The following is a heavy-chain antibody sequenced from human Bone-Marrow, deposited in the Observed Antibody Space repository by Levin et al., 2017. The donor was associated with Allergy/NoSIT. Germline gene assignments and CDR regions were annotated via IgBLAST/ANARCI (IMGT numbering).Heavy chain of an antibody. CDR3: ATLHPIYSWGNYPYAFDI. V-gene: IGHV4-59*01. J-gene: IGHJ3*02. CDR1: GGSISRSY. CDR2: LYYSGRT. D-gene: IGHD3-16*01. Sequence: SQTLSLTCTFSGGSISRSYWSWIRPPPGKGLEYIAYLYYSGRTNYSPSLTSRVSISIDTSNNQFALKLRSVTAADTAVYYCATLHPIYSWGNYPYAFDIWGPGTLVIVSS.